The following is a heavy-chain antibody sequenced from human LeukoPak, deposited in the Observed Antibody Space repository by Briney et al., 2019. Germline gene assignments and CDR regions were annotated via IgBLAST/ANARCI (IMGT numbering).Heavy chain of an antibody. J-gene: IGHJ6*03. CDR3: ARLYGSGSYYNAYYYYYMDV. CDR1: GYSFTNYW. CDR2: IYPGDSDT. V-gene: IGHV5-51*01. D-gene: IGHD3-10*01. Sequence: GESLKISCKGSGYSFTNYWIGWVRQMPGKGLEWMGIIYPGDSDTRYSPSFQGQVTISADKSISTAYLQWSSLKASDTAMYYCARLYGSGSYYNAYYYYYMDVWGKGTTVTISS.